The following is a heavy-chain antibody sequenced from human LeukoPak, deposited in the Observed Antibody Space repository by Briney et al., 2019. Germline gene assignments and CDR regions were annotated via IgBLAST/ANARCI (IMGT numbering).Heavy chain of an antibody. J-gene: IGHJ4*02. Sequence: GGSLRLSCAASGFTFSDYYMSWIRQAPGKGLEWVSYISSSGSTIYYADSVKGRFTISRDNSKNTLYLQMNSLRAEDTAVYYCAKDRLGAAADYFDYWGQGTLVTVSS. CDR2: ISSSGSTI. D-gene: IGHD3-16*01. V-gene: IGHV3-11*04. CDR3: AKDRLGAAADYFDY. CDR1: GFTFSDYY.